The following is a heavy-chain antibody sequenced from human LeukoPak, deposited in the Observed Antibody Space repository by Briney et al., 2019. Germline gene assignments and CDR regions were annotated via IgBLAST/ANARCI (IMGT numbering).Heavy chain of an antibody. V-gene: IGHV3-74*01. D-gene: IGHD4-17*01. CDR3: ARGAMTTVTDFDY. CDR1: GFTFSSYW. CDR2: ISSDRSAT. Sequence: GGSLRLSCAASGFTFSSYWMNWVRQAPGKGLVWVSRISSDRSATDYADSVKGRFTISRDNSMRAVYLQMNRLRTEDTAVYYCARGAMTTVTDFDYWGQGTLVTVSS. J-gene: IGHJ4*02.